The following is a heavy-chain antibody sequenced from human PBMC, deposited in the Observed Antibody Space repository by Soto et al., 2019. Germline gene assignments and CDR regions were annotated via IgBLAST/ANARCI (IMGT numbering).Heavy chain of an antibody. J-gene: IGHJ4*02. V-gene: IGHV1-2*04. CDR1: GYTFTGYY. CDR3: ARDLVGGYDAEYYFDY. CDR2: INPNSGGT. Sequence: ASVKVSCKASGYTFTGYYMHWVRRAPGQGLEWMGWINPNSGGTNYAQKFQGWVTMTRDTSISTAYMELSRLRSDDTAVYYCARDLVGGYDAEYYFDYWGQGTLVTVS. D-gene: IGHD5-12*01.